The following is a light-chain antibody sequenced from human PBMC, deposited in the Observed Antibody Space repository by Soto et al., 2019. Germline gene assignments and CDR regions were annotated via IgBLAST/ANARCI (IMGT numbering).Light chain of an antibody. J-gene: IGLJ1*01. CDR3: SSYAGRNTYV. CDR2: EVL. Sequence: QSVLTQPPSASGSLGQSVTISCSGNDISLYNYVSWYQQVPGKAPKLLILEVLKRPSGVPDRFSGSKSGSTAFLNVSGLQGEDEGTYHCSSYAGRNTYVFGTGTKVTVL. CDR1: NDISLYNY. V-gene: IGLV2-8*01.